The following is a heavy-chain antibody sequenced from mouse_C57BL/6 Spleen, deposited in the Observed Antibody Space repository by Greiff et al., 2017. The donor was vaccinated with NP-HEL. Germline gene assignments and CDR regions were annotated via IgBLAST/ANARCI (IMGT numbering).Heavy chain of an antibody. CDR2: IHPNSGST. CDR3: ARRGGNPLFAY. D-gene: IGHD2-1*01. V-gene: IGHV1-64*01. J-gene: IGHJ3*01. Sequence: QVQLKQPGAELVKPGASVKLSCKASGYTFTSYWMHWVKQRPGQGLEWIGMIHPNSGSTNYNEKFKSKATLTVDKSSSTAYMQLSSLTSEDSAVYYCARRGGNPLFAYWGQGTLVTVSA. CDR1: GYTFTSYW.